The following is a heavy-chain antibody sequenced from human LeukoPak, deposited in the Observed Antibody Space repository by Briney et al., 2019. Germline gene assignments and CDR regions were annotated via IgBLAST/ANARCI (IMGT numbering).Heavy chain of an antibody. CDR2: INPTSGDT. Sequence: GASVKVSCKASGYTFTGYYMHWVRQAAGQGLEWMGWINPTSGDTNYLQKYQGRVIMTRDTSISTAYMDLSRVRSDDTAVYYCARGDGDGPARRAFDIWGQGTMVTVSS. V-gene: IGHV1-2*02. D-gene: IGHD7-27*01. CDR1: GYTFTGYY. CDR3: ARGDGDGPARRAFDI. J-gene: IGHJ3*02.